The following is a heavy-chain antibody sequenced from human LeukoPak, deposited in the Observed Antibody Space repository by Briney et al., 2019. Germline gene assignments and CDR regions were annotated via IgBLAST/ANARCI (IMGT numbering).Heavy chain of an antibody. CDR3: ARLLTGNDY. CDR1: GFTFGDYA. J-gene: IGHJ4*02. V-gene: IGHV3-20*04. CDR2: LNWNGGST. D-gene: IGHD1-1*01. Sequence: PGGSLRLSCAASGFTFGDYAMSWVRQAPGKGLEWVSGLNWNGGSTGYADSVKGRFTISRDNAKNSLYLQMNSLRAEDTALYYCARLLTGNDYWGQGTLVTVSS.